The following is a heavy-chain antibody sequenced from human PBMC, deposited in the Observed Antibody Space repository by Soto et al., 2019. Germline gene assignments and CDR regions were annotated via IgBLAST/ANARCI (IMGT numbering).Heavy chain of an antibody. CDR1: GGSFSGYY. V-gene: IGHV4-34*01. J-gene: IGHJ4*02. D-gene: IGHD1-1*01. CDR3: ARRYDGYTGPVDY. CDR2: INHSGST. Sequence: KASETLSLTCAVYGGSFSGYYWSWIRQPPGKGLEWIGEINHSGSTNYNPSLKSRVTISVDTSKNQFSLKLSSVTAAGTAVYYRARRYDGYTGPVDYWGQGTLVTVSS.